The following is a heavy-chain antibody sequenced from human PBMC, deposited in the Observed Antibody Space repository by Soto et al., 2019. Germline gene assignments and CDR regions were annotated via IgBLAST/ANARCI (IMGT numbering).Heavy chain of an antibody. J-gene: IGHJ4*02. Sequence: QVQLVQSGAEVKKPGSSVKVSCKASGGTFSSYAISWVRQAPGQGLEWMGGIIPIFGTANYAQKFQGRVTITADESTSTAYMELSSLRSEDKAVYYCASLGYSYDSSGYYFDYWGQGTLVTVSS. CDR3: ASLGYSYDSSGYYFDY. CDR1: GGTFSSYA. V-gene: IGHV1-69*01. CDR2: IIPIFGTA. D-gene: IGHD3-22*01.